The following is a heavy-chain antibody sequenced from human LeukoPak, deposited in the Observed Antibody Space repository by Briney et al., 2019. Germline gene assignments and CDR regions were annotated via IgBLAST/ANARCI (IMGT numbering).Heavy chain of an antibody. CDR1: GFTFSSYW. V-gene: IGHV3-7*01. Sequence: GGSLRLSCAASGFTFSSYWMSWVRQAPGKGLEWVANIKQDGSETYYVDSVKGRFTISRDNAKNSLYLQMNSLRAEDTAVYYCARDKIVGATHFDYWGQGALVTVSS. CDR2: IKQDGSET. D-gene: IGHD1-26*01. CDR3: ARDKIVGATHFDY. J-gene: IGHJ4*02.